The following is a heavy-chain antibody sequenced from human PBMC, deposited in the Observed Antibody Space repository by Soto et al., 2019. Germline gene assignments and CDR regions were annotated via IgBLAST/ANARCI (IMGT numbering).Heavy chain of an antibody. CDR3: ARDRVESGYPEYFQH. V-gene: IGHV3-53*01. J-gene: IGHJ1*01. CDR2: IFSGGST. D-gene: IGHD3-22*01. Sequence: EVQLVESGGGLIQPGGSRRLSVAPSGFTFSSNTMTWSRQAPGRGLEWASVIFSGGSTYYADSVKGRFTISRDNSKNTLYLQMNSLRAEDTAVYYCARDRVESGYPEYFQHWGQGTLVTVSS. CDR1: GFTFSSNT.